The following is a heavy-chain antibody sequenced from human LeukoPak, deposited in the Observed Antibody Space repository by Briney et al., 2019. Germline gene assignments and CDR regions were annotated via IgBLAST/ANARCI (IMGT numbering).Heavy chain of an antibody. CDR3: AKVSDSTGYPYEY. D-gene: IGHD3-22*01. CDR1: GFTLSEHY. J-gene: IGHJ4*02. V-gene: IGHV3-72*01. Sequence: GGSLRLSCAPSGFTLSEHYVAWVRQGPGKGLEWVGRSRNKAKSYTTEYAASAKGRFTISRDDSQNSVYLQMNSLRSEDTAVYSCAKVSDSTGYPYEYWGQGTLVTVSS. CDR2: SRNKAKSYTT.